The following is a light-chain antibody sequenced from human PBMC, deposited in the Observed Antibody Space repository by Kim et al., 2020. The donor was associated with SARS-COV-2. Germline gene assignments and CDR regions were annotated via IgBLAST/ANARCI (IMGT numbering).Light chain of an antibody. J-gene: IGLJ3*02. CDR1: SSNIGRNY. CDR3: AAWDDSLRGPV. V-gene: IGLV1-47*01. Sequence: GQRCTISLSGSSSNIGRNYVYWYQQRPGTAPKLLIYRNNQRPSGVPDRFSGSKSGTSASLAISGLRSEDEAEYYCAAWDDSLRGPVFGGGTQLTVL. CDR2: RNN.